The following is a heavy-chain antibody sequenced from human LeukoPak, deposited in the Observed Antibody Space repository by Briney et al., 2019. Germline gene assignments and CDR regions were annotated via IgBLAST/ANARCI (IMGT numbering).Heavy chain of an antibody. J-gene: IGHJ4*02. V-gene: IGHV1-3*01. CDR3: ARGSSGWRPYYFDY. D-gene: IGHD6-19*01. CDR1: GYTFTGYY. Sequence: ASVKVSCKASGYTFTGYYMHWVRQAPGQRLEWMGWINAGNGNTKYSQKFQGRVTITRDTSASTAYMELSSLRSEDTAVYYCARGSSGWRPYYFDYWGQGTLVTVSS. CDR2: INAGNGNT.